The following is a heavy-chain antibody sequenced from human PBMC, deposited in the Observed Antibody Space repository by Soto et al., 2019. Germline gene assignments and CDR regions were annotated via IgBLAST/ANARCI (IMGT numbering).Heavy chain of an antibody. D-gene: IGHD6-19*01. Sequence: PSETLSLTCTVSGGSISSGDYYWSWIRQPPGKGLEWIGYIYYSGSTYYSPSLKSRVTISVDTSKNQFSLKLSSVTAADTAVYYCARERAVAGSPHYYGMDVWGQGTTVTV. V-gene: IGHV4-30-4*01. CDR2: IYYSGST. CDR1: GGSISSGDYY. J-gene: IGHJ6*02. CDR3: ARERAVAGSPHYYGMDV.